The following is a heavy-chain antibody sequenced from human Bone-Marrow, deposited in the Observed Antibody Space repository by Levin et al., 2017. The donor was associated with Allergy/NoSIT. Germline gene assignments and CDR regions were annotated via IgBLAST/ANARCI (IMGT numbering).Heavy chain of an antibody. CDR2: IYPDDSDT. CDR1: GYMFTKYW. V-gene: IGHV5-51*01. Sequence: GESLKISCKTSGYMFTKYWIAWVRQMPGKGLEWMGTIYPDDSDTRYRSTFEGLVDISVDKSTNTAYLQWTSLRMSDTGMYFCAKSIYRGYENDAFDLWGQGTMVVVSS. J-gene: IGHJ3*01. CDR3: AKSIYRGYENDAFDL. D-gene: IGHD5-12*01.